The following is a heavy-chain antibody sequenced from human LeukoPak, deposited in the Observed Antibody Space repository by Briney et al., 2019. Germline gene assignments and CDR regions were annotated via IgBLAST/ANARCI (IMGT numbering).Heavy chain of an antibody. J-gene: IGHJ4*02. D-gene: IGHD2/OR15-2a*01. Sequence: GGSLRLSCAASGFTFSSYAIHWVRQAPGKGLEWVAFIRYDGSNKYYADSVKGRFTISRDNSKNTLYLQMNSLRADDTAVYYCAKDQYYQQYYFDYWGQGTLVTVSS. CDR3: AKDQYYQQYYFDY. V-gene: IGHV3-30*02. CDR2: IRYDGSNK. CDR1: GFTFSSYA.